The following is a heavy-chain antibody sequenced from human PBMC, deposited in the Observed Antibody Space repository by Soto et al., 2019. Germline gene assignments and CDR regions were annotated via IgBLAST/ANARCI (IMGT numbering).Heavy chain of an antibody. CDR2: IYYSGST. CDR1: GGSISGYY. CDR3: ASESSGDAFDI. V-gene: IGHV4-59*01. J-gene: IGHJ3*02. D-gene: IGHD6-25*01. Sequence: SETLSLTCTVSGGSISGYYWSWIRQPPGEGLEWIGYIYYSGSTNYNPSLKSRVTISVDTSKNQFSLKLSSVTAADTAVYYCASESSGDAFDIWGQGTMVTVSS.